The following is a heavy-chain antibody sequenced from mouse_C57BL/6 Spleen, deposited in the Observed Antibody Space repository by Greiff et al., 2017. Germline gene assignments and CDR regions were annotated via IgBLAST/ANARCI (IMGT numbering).Heavy chain of an antibody. D-gene: IGHD1-1*01. V-gene: IGHV5-6*01. Sequence: VQLKESGGDLVKPGGSLKLSCAASGFTFSSYGMSWVRQTPDKRLEWVATISSGGSYTYYPDSVKGRFTISRDNAKNTLYLQMSSLKSEDTAMYYCARESYYGSSLSYWYFDVWGTGTTVTVSS. CDR1: GFTFSSYG. CDR3: ARESYYGSSLSYWYFDV. CDR2: ISSGGSYT. J-gene: IGHJ1*03.